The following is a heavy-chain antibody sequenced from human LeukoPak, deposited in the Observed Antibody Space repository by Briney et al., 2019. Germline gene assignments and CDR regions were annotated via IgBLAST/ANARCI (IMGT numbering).Heavy chain of an antibody. J-gene: IGHJ4*02. CDR3: ARIRYNAYCGGDCYSEY. CDR2: IDWDDDK. D-gene: IGHD2-21*01. V-gene: IGHV2-70*01. Sequence: SGPALVKPTQTLTLTCTFSGFSLRTRGMCVSWIRQPPGKALEWLALIDWDDDKYYSTSLKTRLTISKDTSKNQVVLTMTNMDPVDTATYYCARIRYNAYCGGDCYSEYWGQGTLVTVSS. CDR1: GFSLRTRGMC.